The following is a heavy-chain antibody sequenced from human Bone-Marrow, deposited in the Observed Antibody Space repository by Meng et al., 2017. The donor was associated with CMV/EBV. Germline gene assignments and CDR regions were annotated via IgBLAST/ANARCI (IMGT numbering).Heavy chain of an antibody. CDR1: GFSLSNARMG. D-gene: IGHD2-15*01. CDR2: IFSNDEK. CDR3: AHTIVALAGGNWFDP. V-gene: IGHV2-26*01. J-gene: IGHJ5*02. Sequence: SGPTLVKPTETLTLTCTVSGFSLSNARMGVSWIRQPPGKALEWLAHIFSNDEKSYSTSLKSRLTISKDTSKSQVVLTMTNMDPVDTATYYCAHTIVALAGGNWFDPWGQGTLVTVSS.